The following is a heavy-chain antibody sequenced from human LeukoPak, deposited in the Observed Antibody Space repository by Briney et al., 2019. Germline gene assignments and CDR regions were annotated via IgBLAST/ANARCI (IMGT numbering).Heavy chain of an antibody. V-gene: IGHV4-30-4*01. Sequence: SETLSLTCTVSGGSISSGDYYWSWIRQPPGKGLEWIGYIYYSGSTYYNPSLKSRVTISVDTSKNQFSLKLSSVTAADTAVYYCAREGTTTGAFDIWGQGTMVTVSS. D-gene: IGHD2/OR15-2a*01. CDR3: AREGTTTGAFDI. CDR2: IYYSGST. CDR1: GGSISSGDYY. J-gene: IGHJ3*02.